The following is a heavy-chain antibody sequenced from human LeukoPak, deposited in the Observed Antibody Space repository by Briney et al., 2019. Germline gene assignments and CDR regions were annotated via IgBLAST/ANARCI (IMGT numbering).Heavy chain of an antibody. CDR1: GFTFSRYG. Sequence: GGSLRLSCAASGFTFSRYGMHWVRQAPGKGLEWVAVISYDGSNKYYADSVKGRFTISRDNSKDTLYLQMNSLRAEDTAVYYCAKDLLEMATIHDDYWGQGTLVTVSS. V-gene: IGHV3-30*18. D-gene: IGHD5-24*01. CDR2: ISYDGSNK. CDR3: AKDLLEMATIHDDY. J-gene: IGHJ4*02.